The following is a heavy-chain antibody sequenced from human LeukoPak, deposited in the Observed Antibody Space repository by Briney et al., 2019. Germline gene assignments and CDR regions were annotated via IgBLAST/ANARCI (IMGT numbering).Heavy chain of an antibody. Sequence: ASVKVSCKASGYTFTSYGISWVRQAPGQGLEWMGWISAYNGNTNYAQKLQGRVTMTTDTSTSTAYIELRSLRSDDTAVYYCAREVATLNWFDPWGQGTLVTVSS. CDR3: AREVATLNWFDP. D-gene: IGHD5-12*01. J-gene: IGHJ5*02. CDR1: GYTFTSYG. CDR2: ISAYNGNT. V-gene: IGHV1-18*04.